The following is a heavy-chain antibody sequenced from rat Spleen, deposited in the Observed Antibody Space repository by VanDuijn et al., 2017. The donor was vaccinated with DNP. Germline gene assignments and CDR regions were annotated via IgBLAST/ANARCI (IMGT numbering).Heavy chain of an antibody. CDR3: AQDVEYGYAMAA. CDR2: ISIDGGTT. V-gene: IGHV5-58*01. Sequence: EVQLVETGGGLVQPGRSLRLSCVASGFTFTSYWMYWMRQAPGKGLEWVASISIDGGTTYYPDSVKGRFTISRDNAENTVYLQMNSLRSEDTATYYCAQDVEYGYAMAAWGQGTSVTVSS. CDR1: GFTFTSYW. J-gene: IGHJ4*01. D-gene: IGHD4-1*01.